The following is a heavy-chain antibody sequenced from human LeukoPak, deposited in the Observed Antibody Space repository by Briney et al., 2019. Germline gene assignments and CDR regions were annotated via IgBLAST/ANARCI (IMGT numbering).Heavy chain of an antibody. Sequence: ASVKVSCKASGYTFTSYDINWVRQATGQGLEWMGWMNPNSGNTGYAQKFQGRVTMTRNTSITTAYMELSSLRSEHTAMYYCARGPTGTHHYYMDVWGKGTTVTVSS. J-gene: IGHJ6*03. D-gene: IGHD1-1*01. CDR1: GYTFTSYD. CDR2: MNPNSGNT. V-gene: IGHV1-8*01. CDR3: ARGPTGTHHYYMDV.